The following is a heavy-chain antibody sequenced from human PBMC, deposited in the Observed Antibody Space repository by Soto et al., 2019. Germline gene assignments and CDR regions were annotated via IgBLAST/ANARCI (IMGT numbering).Heavy chain of an antibody. Sequence: EVQLLESGGGLVQPGGSLRLSCAASGFTFSSYAMTWVRQAPGKGLEWVSTISRSGDSTYYRDSVKGRFTISRDNSKNTVFLQMNSLRAEDAAGYYCAKTDMFFPLSSGWANRFDYWGRGTLVTVSS. CDR3: AKTDMFFPLSSGWANRFDY. CDR2: ISRSGDST. CDR1: GFTFSSYA. V-gene: IGHV3-23*01. J-gene: IGHJ4*02. D-gene: IGHD6-19*01.